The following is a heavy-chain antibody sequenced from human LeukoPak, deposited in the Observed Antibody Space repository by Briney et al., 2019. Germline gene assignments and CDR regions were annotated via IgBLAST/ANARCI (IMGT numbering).Heavy chain of an antibody. CDR3: ARVAPPFGYGSGSYYNEWDWFDP. V-gene: IGHV1-8*02. D-gene: IGHD3-10*01. CDR1: GYIFTIFD. Sequence: ASLKVSCKASGYIFTIFDINWVRQAPGQGLEWVGWMNPNTGDTVYAQKFKGRVTMTRDTSIGTAYMELNSLRSEDTAVYYCARVAPPFGYGSGSYYNEWDWFDPWGQGTLVTVSS. J-gene: IGHJ5*02. CDR2: MNPNTGDT.